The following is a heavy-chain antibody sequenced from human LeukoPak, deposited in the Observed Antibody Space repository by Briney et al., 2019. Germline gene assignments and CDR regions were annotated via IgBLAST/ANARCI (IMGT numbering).Heavy chain of an antibody. CDR1: GGTFNSYA. CDR3: ARVEVGYTLNYYYYMDV. J-gene: IGHJ6*03. CDR2: IIPIFGTT. Sequence: SVKVSCKASGGTFNSYAISWVRQAPGQGLEWMGGIIPIFGTTNYARKFRGRVTLTADKSTRTAYMELSSLRSEDTAVYYCARVEVGYTLNYYYYMDVWGKGTTVTISS. V-gene: IGHV1-69*06. D-gene: IGHD6-13*01.